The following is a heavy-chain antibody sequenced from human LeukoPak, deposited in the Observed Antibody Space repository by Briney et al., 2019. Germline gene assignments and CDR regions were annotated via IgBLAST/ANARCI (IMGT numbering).Heavy chain of an antibody. Sequence: GGSLRLSCAASGFTFSDYYMSWIRQAPGEGLEWVSYISSSGSTIYYAVSVKGRFTISRENAKTSLYLQMNSLRAEDTAVYYCAREEYCSSTSCWYFDLWGRGTLVTVSS. D-gene: IGHD2-2*01. CDR3: AREEYCSSTSCWYFDL. V-gene: IGHV3-11*04. CDR1: GFTFSDYY. CDR2: ISSSGSTI. J-gene: IGHJ2*01.